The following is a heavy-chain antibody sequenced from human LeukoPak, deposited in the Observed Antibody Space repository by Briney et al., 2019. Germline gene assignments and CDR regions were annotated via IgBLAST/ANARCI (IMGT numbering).Heavy chain of an antibody. V-gene: IGHV3-66*01. D-gene: IGHD1-26*01. CDR3: ARIIGISGTYPTDY. CDR1: EFSVGSNY. CDR2: IYSGGST. Sequence: GGSLRLSCAASEFSVGSNYMTWVRQAPGKGLEWVSLIYSGGSTYYADSMKGRFIISRDNARNSLYLEMNSLRAEDTAVYYCARIIGISGTYPTDYWGQGTLVTVSS. J-gene: IGHJ4*02.